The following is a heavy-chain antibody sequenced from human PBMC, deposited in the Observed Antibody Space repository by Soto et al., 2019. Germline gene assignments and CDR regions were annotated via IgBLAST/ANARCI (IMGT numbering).Heavy chain of an antibody. CDR2: LSEIDVT. Sequence: GSLRVSYRAFGFTVSGKQNVAWGRPPPEKGLECVSALSEIDVTYYADSVKGRFTTSIDISRTTVYLQMHSRRPDDTAVYSFASCDLHQHPYDIRTQGSMVLVSS. CDR1: GFTVSGKQ. V-gene: IGHV3-53*03. CDR3: ASCDLHQHPYDI. J-gene: IGHJ3*02.